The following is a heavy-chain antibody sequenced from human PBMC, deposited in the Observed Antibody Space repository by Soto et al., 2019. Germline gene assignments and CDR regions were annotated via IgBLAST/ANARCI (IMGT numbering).Heavy chain of an antibody. Sequence: QITLKETGPTLVKPTQTLTLTCTLSGFSLSTSGVGVGWVRQSPGKALEWLALIYWDDDKRYSPSLKSRLTINKDTSKNHVVLTMTNMDPVDTATYFCALSSGMTAGVLGLDYWGQGTLVTVSS. D-gene: IGHD6-13*01. CDR1: GFSLSTSGVG. V-gene: IGHV2-5*02. CDR3: ALSSGMTAGVLGLDY. CDR2: IYWDDDK. J-gene: IGHJ4*02.